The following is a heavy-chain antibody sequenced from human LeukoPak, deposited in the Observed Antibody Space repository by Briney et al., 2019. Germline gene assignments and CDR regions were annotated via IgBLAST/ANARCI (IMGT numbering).Heavy chain of an antibody. CDR2: IYYSGST. Sequence: PSETLSLTCTVSGGSISSYYWSWIRQPPGKGLEWIGYIYYSGSTNYNPSLKSRVTISVDTSKNQFSLKLSSVTAADTAVYYCAREYCSSTSCHEVDVWGKGTTVTVSP. J-gene: IGHJ6*04. CDR3: AREYCSSTSCHEVDV. D-gene: IGHD2-2*01. V-gene: IGHV4-59*01. CDR1: GGSISSYY.